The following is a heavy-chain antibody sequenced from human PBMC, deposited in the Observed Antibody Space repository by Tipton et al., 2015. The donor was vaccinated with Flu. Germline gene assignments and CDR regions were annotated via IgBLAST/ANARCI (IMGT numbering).Heavy chain of an antibody. V-gene: IGHV4-39*07. CDR1: GGSISSGGAY. CDR2: IYHTGST. CDR3: ARRDYSNYVSDPKNWFDP. J-gene: IGHJ5*02. Sequence: TLSLTCAVSGGSISSGGAYWSWIRQRPGKGLEWIGNIYHTGSTYYNPSLKGRVTISVDTSKNQFSLRVISMTAADTAVYYCARRDYSNYVSDPKNWFDPWGQGTLVTVSA. D-gene: IGHD4-11*01.